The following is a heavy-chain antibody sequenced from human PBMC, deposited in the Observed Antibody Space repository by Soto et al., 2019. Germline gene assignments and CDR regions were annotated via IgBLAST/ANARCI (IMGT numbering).Heavy chain of an antibody. CDR1: GGSISPYY. CDR2: IYFRGTT. CDR3: ARGGIAAAGTSGNWFDP. J-gene: IGHJ5*02. Sequence: PSETLSLTCTVSGGSISPYYWSWIRQSPGKGLEWLGYIYFRGTTNYNPSLKSRLTISVDTSKNQFSLNLMSVTAADTAVYYCARGGIAAAGTSGNWFDPWGQRILVTVSS. V-gene: IGHV4-59*01. D-gene: IGHD6-13*01.